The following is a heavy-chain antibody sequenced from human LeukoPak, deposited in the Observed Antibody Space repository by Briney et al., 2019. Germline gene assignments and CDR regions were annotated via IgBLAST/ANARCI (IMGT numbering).Heavy chain of an antibody. CDR3: AKDRGRYYDSSGYYWGYYFDS. V-gene: IGHV3-33*06. Sequence: GGSLRLSCAASGFTFSSYGMHWVRQAPGKGLEWVAVIWYDGSNKYYADSMKGRFTISRDDSKNTLYLQMSSLRAEDTAVYYCAKDRGRYYDSSGYYWGYYFDSWGQGILVTVST. D-gene: IGHD3-22*01. CDR1: GFTFSSYG. CDR2: IWYDGSNK. J-gene: IGHJ4*02.